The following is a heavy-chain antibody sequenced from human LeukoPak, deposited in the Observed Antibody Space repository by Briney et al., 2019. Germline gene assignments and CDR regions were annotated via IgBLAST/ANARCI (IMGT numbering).Heavy chain of an antibody. Sequence: GGSLRLSCAASGFIFSTYWMSWVRQAPGKGLEWVSGITGSGISTYYADSVKGRFTISRDNSKNTLFLQMNSLRADDTAVYYCAKTPRSSWYSPRFDCWGQGTLVTVSS. V-gene: IGHV3-23*01. D-gene: IGHD6-13*01. J-gene: IGHJ4*02. CDR1: GFIFSTYW. CDR2: ITGSGIST. CDR3: AKTPRSSWYSPRFDC.